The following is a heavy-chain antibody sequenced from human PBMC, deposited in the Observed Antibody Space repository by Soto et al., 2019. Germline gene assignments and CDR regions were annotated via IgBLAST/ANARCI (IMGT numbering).Heavy chain of an antibody. CDR2: ISAYNGNT. Sequence: QVQLVQSGAEMKKPGASVKVSCKASGYTFTSYGFTWVRQAPGQGLEWMGWISAYNGNTNYAQKPQGRVTMTTDTSTSTAYMELRSLRFDDTAVYYCARGGRYSSSSEVSIWGQGTLVTVSS. CDR1: GYTFTSYG. CDR3: ARGGRYSSSSEVSI. D-gene: IGHD6-6*01. V-gene: IGHV1-18*04. J-gene: IGHJ4*02.